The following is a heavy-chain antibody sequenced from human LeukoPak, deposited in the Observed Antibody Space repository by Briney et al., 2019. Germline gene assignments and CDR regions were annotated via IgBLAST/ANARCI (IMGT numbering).Heavy chain of an antibody. CDR1: GFTFSDHY. V-gene: IGHV3-72*01. J-gene: IGHJ5*01. Sequence: PGGSLRLSCAASGFTFSDHYIDWVRQAPGKGLEWVGRIRKKANSYTTDYAASVKGRFTISRDDSNNSVHLQMNSLKTEDTAVYFCARVLEGNMLWFDFLGQGTLVTVSS. D-gene: IGHD1/OR15-1a*01. CDR3: ARVLEGNMLWFDF. CDR2: IRKKANSYTT.